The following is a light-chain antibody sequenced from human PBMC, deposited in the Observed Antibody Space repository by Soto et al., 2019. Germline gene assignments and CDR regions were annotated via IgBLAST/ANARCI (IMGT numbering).Light chain of an antibody. V-gene: IGKV1-12*01. CDR1: QGVLTW. J-gene: IGKJ4*01. CDR2: AAS. CDR3: QQSHRLPLT. Sequence: DTLMTQSPSLVSASVGDRVSITCRASQGVLTWLAWYQQKPGKAPNLLIHAASTLQSGVPSRFSGSGSGTYFNLTINNLQPEDFGTYYCQQSHRLPLTFGGGTKVELK.